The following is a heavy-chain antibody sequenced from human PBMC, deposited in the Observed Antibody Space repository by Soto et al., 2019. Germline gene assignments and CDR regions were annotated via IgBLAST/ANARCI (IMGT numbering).Heavy chain of an antibody. CDR3: ANRYCSSTSCYLYYYYGMDV. V-gene: IGHV3-23*01. D-gene: IGHD2-2*01. Sequence: GGSLRLSCAASGFTFSSYAMSWVRQAPGKGLEWVSAISGSGGSTYYADSVKGRFTISGDNSKNTLYLQMNSLRAEDTAVYYCANRYCSSTSCYLYYYYGMDVWGQGTTVTVSS. CDR1: GFTFSSYA. CDR2: ISGSGGST. J-gene: IGHJ6*02.